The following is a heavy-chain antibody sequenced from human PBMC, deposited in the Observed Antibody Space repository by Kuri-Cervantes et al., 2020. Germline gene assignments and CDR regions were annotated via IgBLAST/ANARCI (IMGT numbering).Heavy chain of an antibody. Sequence: SVKVSCKASGGTFSSYSINCMRQAPGQGLQWMGGIIPIFGTANYAQKFQGRVTITTDESTSTAYMELSSLRSEDTAVYYCARGTFLGYYYMDVWGKGTTVTVSS. D-gene: IGHD1-1*01. CDR1: GGTFSSYS. V-gene: IGHV1-69*05. CDR3: ARGTFLGYYYMDV. CDR2: IIPIFGTA. J-gene: IGHJ6*03.